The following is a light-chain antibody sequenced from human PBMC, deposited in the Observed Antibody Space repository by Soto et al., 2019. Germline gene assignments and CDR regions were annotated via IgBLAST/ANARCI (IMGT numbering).Light chain of an antibody. V-gene: IGLV2-23*02. Sequence: QSALTQPASVSGSPGQWITISCTGTNSDVESYNLVSWYQQHPGKAPTLVIYEVNTRPSGVSNRFSGSKSGNTASQTISRLQPEDEADYFCSDARDNSPVRFGGGTPLTVL. CDR3: SDARDNSPVR. CDR1: NSDVESYNL. CDR2: EVN. J-gene: IGLJ2*01.